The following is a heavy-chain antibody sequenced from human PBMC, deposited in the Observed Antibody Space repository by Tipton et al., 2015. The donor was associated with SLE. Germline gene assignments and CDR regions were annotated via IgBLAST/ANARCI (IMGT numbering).Heavy chain of an antibody. D-gene: IGHD6-25*01. CDR1: GFTFSSYE. CDR2: ISSSGSTI. Sequence: SLRLSCAASGFTFSSYEMSWVRQAPGKGLEWVSYISSSGSTIYYADSVKGRFTISRDNAKNSLYLQMNSLRAEDTAVYYCSGWLKTFDIWGQGTMVTVSS. V-gene: IGHV3-48*03. CDR3: SGWLKTFDI. J-gene: IGHJ3*02.